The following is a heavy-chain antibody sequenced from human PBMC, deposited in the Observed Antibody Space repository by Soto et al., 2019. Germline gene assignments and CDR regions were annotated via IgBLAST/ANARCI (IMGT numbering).Heavy chain of an antibody. J-gene: IGHJ4*02. CDR2: IYHRGST. D-gene: IGHD3-10*01. CDR1: GASISISNW. Sequence: QVQLQESGPGLVKPSGTLSLTCAVSGASISISNWWSWVRQPPGKGLEWIGEIYHRGSTNYNPYLKXRXTXSXHKARNQFSLKLTSVTAADTAVYYCARRWGEGRVDYWGQGTLVTVSS. CDR3: ARRWGEGRVDY. V-gene: IGHV4-4*02.